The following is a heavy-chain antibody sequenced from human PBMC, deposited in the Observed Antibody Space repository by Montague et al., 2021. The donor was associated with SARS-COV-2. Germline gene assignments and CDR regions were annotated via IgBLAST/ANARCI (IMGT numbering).Heavy chain of an antibody. J-gene: IGHJ6*02. V-gene: IGHV4-34*01. Sequence: SETLSLTCAVYGGSFSGYYWSWIRQPPGKGLEWIGEINHSGSTNYNPSLKSRVTISVDTSKNQFSLKLSSVTAADTAVYYCARGSGCSGGGSCYSGWDPHYNCGMDVWGQGAPVTVSS. D-gene: IGHD2-15*01. CDR2: INHSGST. CDR3: ARGSGCSGGGSCYSGWDPHYNCGMDV. CDR1: GGSFSGYY.